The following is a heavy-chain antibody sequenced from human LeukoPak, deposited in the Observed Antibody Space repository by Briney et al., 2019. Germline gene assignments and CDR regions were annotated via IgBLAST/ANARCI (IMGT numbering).Heavy chain of an antibody. J-gene: IGHJ4*02. CDR3: AKEKWDSTAYYSDSGGYYPFDY. V-gene: IGHV3-23*01. Sequence: GGSLRLSCAASGFTFSSYAMSWVRQAPGKGLEWVSGISGSGANTYYADSVKGRFTISRDNSKNTLNLQMSSLRAEDTAVYYCAKEKWDSTAYYSDSGGYYPFDYWGQGTLVTVSS. D-gene: IGHD3-22*01. CDR1: GFTFSSYA. CDR2: ISGSGANT.